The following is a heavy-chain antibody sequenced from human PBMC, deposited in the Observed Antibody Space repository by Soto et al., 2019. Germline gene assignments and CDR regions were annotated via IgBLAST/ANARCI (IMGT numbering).Heavy chain of an antibody. D-gene: IGHD3-22*01. J-gene: IGHJ2*01. CDR3: STSTQYYDNRRYRGYFDV. Sequence: EVQVVESGGGLAKPGGSLRLSCAASGFTFSNAWMSWVRQAPGTGLEWVARIKSKTDGGTPDYAAPVKGRFIISRDDSRATLYLQVHSLKTEDTAVYYCSTSTQYYDNRRYRGYFDVGGRGTLVTVSS. CDR2: IKSKTDGGTP. V-gene: IGHV3-15*01. CDR1: GFTFSNAW.